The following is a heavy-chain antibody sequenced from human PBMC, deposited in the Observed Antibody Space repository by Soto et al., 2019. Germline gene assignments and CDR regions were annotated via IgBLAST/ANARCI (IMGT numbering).Heavy chain of an antibody. CDR1: GFTFSDHF. CDR3: ARRSGRGGCSDY. V-gene: IGHV3-72*01. Sequence: PGGSLRVSCAASGFTFSDHFMDWVRQAPGKGLEWVGRSRDKANSYTTEYAASVKGRFTISRDDSKNSVYLQMNNLKTEDTAVYFCARRSGRGGCSDYWGQGTLVTVSS. J-gene: IGHJ4*02. D-gene: IGHD3-3*01. CDR2: SRDKANSYTT.